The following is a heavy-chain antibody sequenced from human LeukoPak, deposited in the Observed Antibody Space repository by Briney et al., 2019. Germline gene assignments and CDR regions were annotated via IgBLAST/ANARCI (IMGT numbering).Heavy chain of an antibody. J-gene: IGHJ4*02. V-gene: IGHV4-34*01. Sequence: SETLSLTCAVYGGSFSGYYWSWIRQPPGKGLEWIGEINHSGSTNYNPSLKSRVTISVGTSKNQFSLKLSSVTAADTAVYYCARGDTAMVMFDYWGQGTLVTVSS. CDR3: ARGDTAMVMFDY. CDR1: GGSFSGYY. CDR2: INHSGST. D-gene: IGHD5-18*01.